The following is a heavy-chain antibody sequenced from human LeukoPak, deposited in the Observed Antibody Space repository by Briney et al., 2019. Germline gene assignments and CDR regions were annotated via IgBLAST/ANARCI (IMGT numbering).Heavy chain of an antibody. V-gene: IGHV3-23*01. D-gene: IGHD5/OR15-5a*01. CDR3: ATSTIAGAGTAGGFDY. J-gene: IGHJ4*02. CDR2: ISGSGGST. CDR1: GFTLSSYS. Sequence: GGSLRLSCAASGFTLSSYSMHWVRQAPGKGLEWVSAISGSGGSTYYADSVKGRFAISRDNSKNTLYLQMNSLRAEDTAVYYCATSTIAGAGTAGGFDYWGQGTLVTVSS.